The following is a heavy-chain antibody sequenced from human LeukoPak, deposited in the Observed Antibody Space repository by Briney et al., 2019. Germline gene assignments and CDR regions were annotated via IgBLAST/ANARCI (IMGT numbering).Heavy chain of an antibody. D-gene: IGHD5/OR15-5a*01. Sequence: GWSLRLSCAASGCSFSSAWMTWVRQAPGEGLEWIGRIKSDNDGETTDYAAPAKGTFTISRDDSKNMLYLQLNSLKSEDTAVYYCPTYRWWAGVSNSKDFSEIRGQGTMV. CDR1: GCSFSSAW. J-gene: IGHJ3*02. CDR3: PTYRWWAGVSNSKDFSEI. V-gene: IGHV3-15*01. CDR2: IKSDNDGETT.